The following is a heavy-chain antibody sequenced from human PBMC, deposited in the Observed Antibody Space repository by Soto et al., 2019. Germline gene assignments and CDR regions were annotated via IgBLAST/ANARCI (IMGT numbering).Heavy chain of an antibody. Sequence: EVQLLESGGALVQPGGSLRLSCAASGFGFSTHALTWVRQATGKGLEWLSSITNTGRTTHYADSVKGRFTISRENYRNTLHLQMNNLTVDDTAIYYCAKGFDYGDTKHIDHWGQGTLVTVSS. J-gene: IGHJ4*02. CDR1: GFGFSTHA. D-gene: IGHD4-17*01. V-gene: IGHV3-23*01. CDR2: ITNTGRTT. CDR3: AKGFDYGDTKHIDH.